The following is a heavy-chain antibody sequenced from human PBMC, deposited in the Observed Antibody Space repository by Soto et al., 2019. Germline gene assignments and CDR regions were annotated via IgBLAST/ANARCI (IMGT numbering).Heavy chain of an antibody. J-gene: IGHJ2*01. V-gene: IGHV5-51*01. CDR3: ARFLLTRRWDNCILLSYPAPPCSDL. D-gene: IGHD1-1*01. Sequence: GESLKISCKGSGYSFTSYWIGWVRQMPGKGLEWMGIIYPGDSDTRYSPSFQGQVTISADKSISTAYLQWSSLKASDTAIYYCARFLLTRRWDNCILLSYPAPPCSDL. CDR1: GYSFTSYW. CDR2: IYPGDSDT.